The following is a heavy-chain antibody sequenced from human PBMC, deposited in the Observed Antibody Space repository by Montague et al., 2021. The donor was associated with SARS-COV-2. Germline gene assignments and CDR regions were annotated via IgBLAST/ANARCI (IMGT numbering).Heavy chain of an antibody. D-gene: IGHD6-19*01. V-gene: IGHV6-1*01. CDR1: GDSVAGHRLT. CDR3: VRYSGWFYFDF. J-gene: IGHJ4*02. Sequence: CAISGDSVAGHRLTSGWLTPSPSSHLEFLCRPYYRTKWYSDYAPSVRGRLTVNPDASKNEFSLELNYVTPEDTAVYYCVRYSGWFYFDFWGQGTLVTVSS. CDR2: PYYRTKWYS.